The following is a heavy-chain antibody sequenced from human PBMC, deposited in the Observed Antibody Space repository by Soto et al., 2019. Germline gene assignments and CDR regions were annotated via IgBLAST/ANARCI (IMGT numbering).Heavy chain of an antibody. CDR2: ISWNSGSI. CDR1: GFTFDDYA. Sequence: EVQLVESGGGWVQPGRSLRLSCAASGFTFDDYAMHWVLQAPGKGLEWVSGISWNSGSIGYADSVKGRFTISRDNAKNSLSLQMNSLRAEDTALYYCATDVITGTTDGYFDYWGQGTLVTVSS. J-gene: IGHJ4*02. CDR3: ATDVITGTTDGYFDY. V-gene: IGHV3-9*01. D-gene: IGHD1-7*01.